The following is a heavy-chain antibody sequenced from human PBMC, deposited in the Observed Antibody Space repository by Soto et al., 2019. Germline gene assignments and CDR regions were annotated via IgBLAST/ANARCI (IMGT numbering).Heavy chain of an antibody. J-gene: IGHJ4*02. CDR3: ARDGSDWSLGYYFDY. CDR1: GFTFSSYA. D-gene: IGHD3-9*01. CDR2: ISYDGSNK. Sequence: PGGSLRLSCAASGFTFSSYAMHWVRQAPGKGLEWVAVISYDGSNKYYADSVKGRFTISRDNSKNTLYLQMNSLRAEDTAVYYCARDGSDWSLGYYFDYWGQGTLVTVSS. V-gene: IGHV3-30-3*01.